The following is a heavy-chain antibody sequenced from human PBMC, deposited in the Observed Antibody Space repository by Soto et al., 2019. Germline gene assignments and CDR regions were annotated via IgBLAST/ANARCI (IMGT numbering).Heavy chain of an antibody. Sequence: KGLEWVSAISGSGGSTYYADSVKGRFTISRDNSKNTLYLQMNSLRAEDTAVYYCAKIPGSGYRKYYFDYWGQGTLVTVSS. CDR2: ISGSGGST. CDR3: AKIPGSGYRKYYFDY. D-gene: IGHD3-22*01. J-gene: IGHJ4*02. V-gene: IGHV3-23*01.